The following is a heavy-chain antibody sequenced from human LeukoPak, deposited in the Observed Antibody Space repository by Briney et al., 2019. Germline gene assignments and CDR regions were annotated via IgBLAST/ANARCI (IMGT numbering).Heavy chain of an antibody. V-gene: IGHV4-38-2*02. CDR2: IYYSGST. J-gene: IGHJ6*03. CDR3: ARGRRWGYYYYMDV. D-gene: IGHD3-16*01. Sequence: SETLSLTCTVSGYSISSGYYWGWIRQPPGKGLEWIGSIYYSGSTYYNPSLKSRVTISVDTSKNQFSLKLSSVTAADTAVYYCARGRRWGYYYYMDVWGKGTTVTVSS. CDR1: GYSISSGYY.